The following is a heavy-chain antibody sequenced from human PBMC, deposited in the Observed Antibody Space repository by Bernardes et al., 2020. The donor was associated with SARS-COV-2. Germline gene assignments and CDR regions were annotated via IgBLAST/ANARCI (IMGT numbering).Heavy chain of an antibody. J-gene: IGHJ4*02. V-gene: IGHV3-66*01. CDR1: GFAVSRYY. CDR2: IYSVGRT. D-gene: IGHD4-17*01. Sequence: GGSLRLSCAASGFAVSRYYMSWVRQAPGKGLEWVSVIYSVGRTYYADSAKGRFTISRDTSENTVSLQLNSLRAEDTAVYYCERGLRWAFDYWGQGTLVSVSS. CDR3: ERGLRWAFDY.